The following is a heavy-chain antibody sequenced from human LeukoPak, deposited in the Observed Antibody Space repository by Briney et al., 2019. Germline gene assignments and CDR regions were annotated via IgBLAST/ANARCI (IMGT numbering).Heavy chain of an antibody. Sequence: PSQTLSLTCAVSGGSISSGGYSWSWIRQPPGKGLEWIGYIYHSGSTYYDPSLKSRVTISVDRSKNQFSLKLSSVTAADTAVYYCARTSIAARRANAFDIWGQGTMVTVSS. CDR2: IYHSGST. J-gene: IGHJ3*02. D-gene: IGHD6-6*01. V-gene: IGHV4-30-2*01. CDR3: ARTSIAARRANAFDI. CDR1: GGSISSGGYS.